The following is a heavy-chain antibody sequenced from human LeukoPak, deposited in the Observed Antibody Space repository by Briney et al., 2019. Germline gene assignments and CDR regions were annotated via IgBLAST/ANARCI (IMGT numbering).Heavy chain of an antibody. CDR2: VAGDSHYI. CDR1: GFDFSDYT. V-gene: IGHV3-21*01. CDR3: ARSRRARHCPDFEY. J-gene: IGHJ4*02. Sequence: PGGSLRLSCAASGFDFSDYTMNWVRQAPGKGLEWVASVAGDSHYIYYPDSVRGRSTISRDNAENSLYLQMNSLRAEDTAVYYCARSRRARHCPDFEYWGQGTLVTVSS.